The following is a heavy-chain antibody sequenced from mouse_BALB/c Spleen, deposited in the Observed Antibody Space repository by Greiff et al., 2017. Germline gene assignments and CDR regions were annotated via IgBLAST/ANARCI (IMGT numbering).Heavy chain of an antibody. J-gene: IGHJ4*01. D-gene: IGHD2-3*01. V-gene: IGHV1-80*01. CDR2: IYPGDGDT. CDR1: GYAFSSYW. CDR3: ARSEDGYF. Sequence: VQLQQSGAELVRPGSSVKISCKASGYAFSSYWMNWVKQRPGQGLEWIGQIYPGDGDTNYNGKFKGKATLTADKSSSTAYMQLSSLTSEDSAVYFCARSEDGYFWGQGTSVTVSS.